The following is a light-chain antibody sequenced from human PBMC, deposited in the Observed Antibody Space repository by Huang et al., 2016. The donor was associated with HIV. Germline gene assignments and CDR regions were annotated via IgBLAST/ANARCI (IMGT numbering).Light chain of an antibody. Sequence: EIVMTQSPATLSVSPGERVTLSCRATQSVGSNLAWYQQKPGQAPRLLIYGASTRATGIPARFSGGGSGTEVTLTISSPQSEDYAVYYCQQYNDWPLNFGGGTKVEIK. CDR3: QQYNDWPLN. V-gene: IGKV3-15*01. CDR2: GAS. CDR1: QSVGSN. J-gene: IGKJ4*01.